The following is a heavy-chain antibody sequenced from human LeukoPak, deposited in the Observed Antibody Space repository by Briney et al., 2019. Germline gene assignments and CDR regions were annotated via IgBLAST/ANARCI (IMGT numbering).Heavy chain of an antibody. J-gene: IGHJ6*02. CDR1: GFTFSSSG. Sequence: GGSLRLSCAASGFTFSSSGMYWVRQAPGKGLEWVAVIWYDGSNKYYADSVKGRFTISRDNSKNTLYPQMNSLRAEDTAVYYCARENPPGYSSGMDVWGQGTTVTVSS. V-gene: IGHV3-33*01. CDR2: IWYDGSNK. D-gene: IGHD6-13*01. CDR3: ARENPPGYSSGMDV.